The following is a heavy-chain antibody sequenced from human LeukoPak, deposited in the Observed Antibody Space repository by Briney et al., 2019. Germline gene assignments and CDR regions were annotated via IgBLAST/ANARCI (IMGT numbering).Heavy chain of an antibody. D-gene: IGHD3-10*01. CDR2: IYHSGST. CDR3: ARHLLWFGYFDY. Sequence: SETLSLTCTVSGYSISSGYYWGWLRQPPGKGLEWIGSIYHSGSTYYNPSLKSQVTISVDTSKNQFSLKLSSVTAADTAVYYCARHLLWFGYFDYWGQGTLVTVSS. CDR1: GYSISSGYY. J-gene: IGHJ4*02. V-gene: IGHV4-38-2*02.